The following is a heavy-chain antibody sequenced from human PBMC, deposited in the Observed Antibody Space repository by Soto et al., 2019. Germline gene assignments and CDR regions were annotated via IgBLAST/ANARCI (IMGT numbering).Heavy chain of an antibody. D-gene: IGHD1-7*01. J-gene: IGHJ4*02. CDR3: ARGNWNYGYFDY. CDR1: GFTFNNYG. CDR2: IWYDGSYK. V-gene: IGHV3-33*01. Sequence: QVQLVESGGGVVQPGRSLRLSCAASGFTFNNYGMHWVRQAPGKGLEWVAVIWYDGSYKYNADSVKGRFTISRDTSKNTLYLQMKSLRGEDTAVYHCARGNWNYGYFDYWGQGTLVTVSS.